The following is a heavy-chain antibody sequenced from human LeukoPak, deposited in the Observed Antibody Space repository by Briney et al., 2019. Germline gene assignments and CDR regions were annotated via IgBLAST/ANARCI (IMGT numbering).Heavy chain of an antibody. D-gene: IGHD1-26*01. CDR2: IYSGGST. CDR1: GFTVSSNY. V-gene: IGHV3-66*02. J-gene: IGHJ3*02. Sequence: GGSLRLSCAASGFTVSSNYMSWVRQAPGKGLEWVSVIYSGGSTYYADSVKGRFAISRDNSKNTLYLQMNSLRAEDTAVYYCARAEAGGAFDIWGQGTMVTVSS. CDR3: ARAEAGGAFDI.